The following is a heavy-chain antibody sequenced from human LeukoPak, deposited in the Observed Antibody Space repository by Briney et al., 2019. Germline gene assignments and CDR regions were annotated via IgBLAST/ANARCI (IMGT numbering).Heavy chain of an antibody. D-gene: IGHD3-3*01. J-gene: IGHJ4*02. CDR3: ATDRGWRTSGYYLYYFEY. V-gene: IGHV3-7*01. CDR1: GFIFTGYF. Sequence: GGSLRLSCAASGFIFTGYFMSWVRQAPGKGLEWVASIKHDGSEKYYVDSVRGRFTICRDNTKNLLYLQMSSLRAEDTAVYYCATDRGWRTSGYYLYYFEYWGQGTLVTFSS. CDR2: IKHDGSEK.